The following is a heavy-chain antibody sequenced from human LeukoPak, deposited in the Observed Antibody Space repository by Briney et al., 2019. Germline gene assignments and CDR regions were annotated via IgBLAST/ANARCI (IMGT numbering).Heavy chain of an antibody. CDR2: ISTVGSST. J-gene: IGHJ4*02. Sequence: SGGSLRLSRAASGFTFSSYWMHWVRQAPGKGLVWVSRISTVGSSTKYADFVEGRFTNSRDNAKNTLYLQMNSLRAEDTAAYYCVRGNFNGGIDYWGQGTLVTVSS. V-gene: IGHV3-74*01. CDR3: VRGNFNGGIDY. CDR1: GFTFSSYW.